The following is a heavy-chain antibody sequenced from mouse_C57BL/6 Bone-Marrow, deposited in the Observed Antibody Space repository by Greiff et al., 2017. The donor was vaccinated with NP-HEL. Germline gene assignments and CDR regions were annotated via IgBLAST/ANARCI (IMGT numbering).Heavy chain of an antibody. Sequence: VQLQQSGAELAKPGASVKLSCKASGYTFTSYWMHWVKQRPGQGLEWIGYINPSSGYTKYNQKFQDKATLTADKSSSTAYMQLSSLTYEDSAVYYCAPYYYGSSYDAMDYWGQGTSVTVSS. CDR2: INPSSGYT. CDR1: GYTFTSYW. D-gene: IGHD1-1*01. J-gene: IGHJ4*01. CDR3: APYYYGSSYDAMDY. V-gene: IGHV1-7*01.